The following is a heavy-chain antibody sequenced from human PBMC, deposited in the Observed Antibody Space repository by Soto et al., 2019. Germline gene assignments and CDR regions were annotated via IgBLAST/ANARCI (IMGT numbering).Heavy chain of an antibody. V-gene: IGHV1-69*01. CDR1: GGTFSSYA. Sequence: QVQLVQSGAEVQKPGSSVKVSCKASGGTFSSYAISWVRQAPGQGLEWMGGIIPIFGTANYAQKFQGRVTITADESTSTAYMELSSLRSEDTAVYYCARAGLSYGSGTDYYYYGMDVWGQGTTVTVSS. D-gene: IGHD3-10*01. CDR3: ARAGLSYGSGTDYYYYGMDV. CDR2: IIPIFGTA. J-gene: IGHJ6*02.